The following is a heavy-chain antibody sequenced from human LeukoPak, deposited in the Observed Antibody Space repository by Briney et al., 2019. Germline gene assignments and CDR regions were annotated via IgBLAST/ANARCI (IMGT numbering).Heavy chain of an antibody. Sequence: SETLSLTCTVSGGSISSYYWSWIRQPPGKGLEWIGYIYYSGSTNYNPSLKSRVTISVDTSKNQFSLKLSSVTAADTAVYYCARVSGGCGGDCPPDKFDYWGQGTLVTVSS. D-gene: IGHD2-21*01. CDR1: GGSISSYY. V-gene: IGHV4-59*01. J-gene: IGHJ4*02. CDR3: ARVSGGCGGDCPPDKFDY. CDR2: IYYSGST.